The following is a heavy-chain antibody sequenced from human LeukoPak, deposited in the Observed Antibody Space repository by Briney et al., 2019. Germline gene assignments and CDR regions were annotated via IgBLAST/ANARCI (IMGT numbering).Heavy chain of an antibody. Sequence: GGSLRLSCAASGFTFSSYAMHWVRQAPGKGLEWVAVISYDGSNKYYADSVKGRFTISRDNSKSTLYLQMNSLRAEDTAVYYCAKTSGYQIFYPMDVWGQGTTVTVSS. V-gene: IGHV3-30*04. CDR1: GFTFSSYA. J-gene: IGHJ6*02. CDR2: ISYDGSNK. CDR3: AKTSGYQIFYPMDV. D-gene: IGHD2-8*01.